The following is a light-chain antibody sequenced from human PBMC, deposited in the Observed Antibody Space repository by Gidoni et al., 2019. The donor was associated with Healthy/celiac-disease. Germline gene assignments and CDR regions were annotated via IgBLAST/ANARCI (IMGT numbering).Light chain of an antibody. CDR2: GAS. CDR3: QPSNNWPPWT. J-gene: IGKJ1*01. CDR1: QSVRSK. Sequence: EIGMTQPPATLSVSPGERATLSGGASQSVRSKLAWYQQKPGQATRLLIYGASTRATGIPARFSGSGSGTEFTLTISRLPSDDFAVYFCQPSNNWPPWTFGQGTKVETK. V-gene: IGKV3-15*01.